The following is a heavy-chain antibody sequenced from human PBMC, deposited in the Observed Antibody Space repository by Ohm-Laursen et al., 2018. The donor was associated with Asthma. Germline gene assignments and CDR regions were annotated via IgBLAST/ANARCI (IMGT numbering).Heavy chain of an antibody. D-gene: IGHD6-13*01. J-gene: IGHJ4*02. V-gene: IGHV3-30*03. Sequence: SLRLSCAASGFAFSTYGMHWVRQAPGKGLEWVAVISYHGSNQFYTNSVKGRFTISRDDPKNTLYLQMNSLRAEDTAVYYCARDGSPYSSSWYYFDYWGQGTLVTVSS. CDR2: ISYHGSNQ. CDR1: GFAFSTYG. CDR3: ARDGSPYSSSWYYFDY.